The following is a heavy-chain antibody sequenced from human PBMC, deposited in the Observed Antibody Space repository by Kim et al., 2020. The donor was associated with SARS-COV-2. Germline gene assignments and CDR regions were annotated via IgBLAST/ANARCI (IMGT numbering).Heavy chain of an antibody. CDR2: ISYDGSNK. V-gene: IGHV3-30*18. Sequence: GGSLRLSCAASGFTFSNYGMHWVRQAPGKGLEWVAFISYDGSNKYYADSVKGRFTISRDNSKNTLHLQMNSLRAEDTAVYYCAKETAVVISYYGMDVWGQGTTVTVSS. CDR3: AKETAVVISYYGMDV. CDR1: GFTFSNYG. D-gene: IGHD3-22*01. J-gene: IGHJ6*02.